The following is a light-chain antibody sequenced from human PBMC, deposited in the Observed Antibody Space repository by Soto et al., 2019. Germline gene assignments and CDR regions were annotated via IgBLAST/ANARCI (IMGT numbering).Light chain of an antibody. CDR1: SSDFGAYNY. CDR2: EVS. CDR3: SSYAGGNNLV. J-gene: IGLJ2*01. V-gene: IGLV2-14*01. Sequence: QSALTQPASVSGSPGQSITISCTGTSSDFGAYNYVSWYQQHPGKAPKLMIYEVSNRPSGVSNRFSGSKSGNTASLTISGLQAEDEADYYCSSYAGGNNLVFGGGTKLTVL.